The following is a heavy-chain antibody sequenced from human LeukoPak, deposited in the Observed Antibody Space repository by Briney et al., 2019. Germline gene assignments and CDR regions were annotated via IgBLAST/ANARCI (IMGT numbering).Heavy chain of an antibody. V-gene: IGHV3-23*01. CDR2: ISGSGGST. J-gene: IGHJ4*02. D-gene: IGHD4-23*01. CDR1: GFTFSIYA. Sequence: GGSLRLPCAASGFTFSIYAMSWVRQAPGKGLEWVSTISGSGGSTYYADSVKGRFTISRDNSKNTLYLQMSSLRAEDTAIYYCAKNWRETVVTTPLDYWGQGTLVTVSS. CDR3: AKNWRETVVTTPLDY.